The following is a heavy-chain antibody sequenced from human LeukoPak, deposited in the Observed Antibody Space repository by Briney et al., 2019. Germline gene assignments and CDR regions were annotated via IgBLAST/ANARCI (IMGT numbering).Heavy chain of an antibody. CDR3: AREIVLMVYATDYYYYGMDV. CDR1: GYTFTSYD. D-gene: IGHD2-8*01. V-gene: IGHV1-8*01. Sequence: ASVKVSCKASGYTFTSYDIIWVRQATGQGLEWMGWMNPNSGNTGYAQKFQGRVTMTRNTSIRTAYMELSSLRSEDTAVYYCAREIVLMVYATDYYYYGMDVWGQGTTVTVSS. CDR2: MNPNSGNT. J-gene: IGHJ6*02.